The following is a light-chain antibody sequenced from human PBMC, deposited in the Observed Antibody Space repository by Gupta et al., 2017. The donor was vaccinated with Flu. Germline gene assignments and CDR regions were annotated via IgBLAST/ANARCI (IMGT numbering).Light chain of an antibody. Sequence: QLVLTQSPSASASLGASVKLTCTLSSGHSSYAIAWHRQQPEKGPRYLMKLNSDGSHSKGDGIPGRFSGSSSGAERSLTISSHQAEDEADYYCQTKGTGIHWVFGGGTKLTVL. CDR2: LNSDGSH. CDR3: QTKGTGIHWV. J-gene: IGLJ3*02. CDR1: SGHSSYA. V-gene: IGLV4-69*01.